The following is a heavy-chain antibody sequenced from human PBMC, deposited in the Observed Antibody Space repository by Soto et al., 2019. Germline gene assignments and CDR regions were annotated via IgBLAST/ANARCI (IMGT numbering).Heavy chain of an antibody. CDR3: AYRQSIAAGGAFDY. CDR2: IYWDDDK. V-gene: IGHV2-5*02. CDR1: GFSLSTSGVG. J-gene: IGHJ4*02. Sequence: SGPTLVNPTQPLTLTCTFSGFSLSTSGVGVGWIRQPPGKALEWLALIYWDDDKRYSPSLKSRLTITKDTSKNQVVLTKTNMEPVDIFSYYCAYRQSIAAGGAFDYWGQGTLVTVSS. D-gene: IGHD6-13*01.